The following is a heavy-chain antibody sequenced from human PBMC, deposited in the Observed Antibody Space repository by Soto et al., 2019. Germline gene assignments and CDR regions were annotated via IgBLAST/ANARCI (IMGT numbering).Heavy chain of an antibody. D-gene: IGHD3-10*01. CDR1: GDSINSNSYF. CDR3: ARELFGRSVWFDP. V-gene: IGHV4-39*07. Sequence: SETLSLTCTVSGDSINSNSYFWAWIRQPPGKGLEWIGSIYYSGTTYYNPSLKSRVTISVDRSKNQFSLKLSSVTAADTAVYYCARELFGRSVWFDPWGQGTLVT. J-gene: IGHJ5*02. CDR2: IYYSGTT.